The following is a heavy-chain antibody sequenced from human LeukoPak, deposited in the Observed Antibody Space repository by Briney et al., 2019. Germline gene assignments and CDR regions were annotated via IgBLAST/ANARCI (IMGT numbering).Heavy chain of an antibody. J-gene: IGHJ4*02. V-gene: IGHV3-33*01. CDR3: ARSYYYDSSHTVDY. CDR2: IWYDGSNK. Sequence: PGGSLRLSCAASGFTFSSYGMHWVRQAPGKGLEWVAVIWYDGSNKYYADSVKGRLTISRDNSKNTLYLQMNSLRAEDTAVYYCARSYYYDSSHTVDYWGQGTLVTVSS. D-gene: IGHD3-22*01. CDR1: GFTFSSYG.